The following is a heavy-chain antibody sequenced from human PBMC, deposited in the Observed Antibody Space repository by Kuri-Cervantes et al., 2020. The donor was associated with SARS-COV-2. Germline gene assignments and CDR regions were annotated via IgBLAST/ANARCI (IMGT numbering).Heavy chain of an antibody. CDR3: ARVTGDLGVGAFDI. D-gene: IGHD7-27*01. CDR2: IIPIFGTA. J-gene: IGHJ3*02. Sequence: SVKVSCKASGGTFSSYAISWVRQAPGQGLEWMGGIIPIFGTANYAQKFQGRVTITTDESTSTAYMELSSLRSEDTAVYYCARVTGDLGVGAFDIWGQRKMVTVSS. CDR1: GGTFSSYA. V-gene: IGHV1-69*05.